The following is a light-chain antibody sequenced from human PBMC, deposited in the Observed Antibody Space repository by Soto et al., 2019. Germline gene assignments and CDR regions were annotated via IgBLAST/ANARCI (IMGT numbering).Light chain of an antibody. CDR2: TAS. CDR1: QPISGF. J-gene: IGKJ5*01. CDR3: QNYNLALPT. Sequence: DIQMTQSPSSLPASLGDRVTISCRASQPISGFLAWYQQRPGEVPRLLIHTASVLQSGVPSRFSGSGSKTNFTLTISSPQPEDVATYYCQNYNLALPTFGQGTRLEIK. V-gene: IGKV1-27*01.